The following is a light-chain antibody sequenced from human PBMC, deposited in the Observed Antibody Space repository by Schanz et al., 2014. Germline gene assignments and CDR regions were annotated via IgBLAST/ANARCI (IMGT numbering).Light chain of an antibody. CDR3: CSYAGSYTVV. J-gene: IGLJ2*01. V-gene: IGLV2-11*01. CDR2: DVS. CDR1: SSDVGGYNY. Sequence: QSALTQPRSVSGSPGQSVTISCTGTSSDVGGYNYVSWSQQHPGKAPKLMIYDVSKRPSGVPDRFSGSKSGNTASLTISGLQAEDEADYYCCSYAGSYTVVFGGG.